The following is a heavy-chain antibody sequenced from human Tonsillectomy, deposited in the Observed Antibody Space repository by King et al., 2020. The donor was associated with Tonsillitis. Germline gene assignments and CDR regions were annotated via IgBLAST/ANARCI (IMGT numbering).Heavy chain of an antibody. CDR1: GFTFSSYW. CDR2: IKSDGGRT. J-gene: IGHJ3*02. V-gene: IGHV3-74*01. Sequence: VQLVESGGGLVQPGGALRLSCAASGFTFSSYWMHWVRPAPGKGLVWVSRIKSDGGRTSYADSVKGRFTIARDNAKNTPFLQMNSLRAEDTAVYFCTRVRTVGFDAFDIWGQGTMVTVSS. D-gene: IGHD1/OR15-1a*01. CDR3: TRVRTVGFDAFDI.